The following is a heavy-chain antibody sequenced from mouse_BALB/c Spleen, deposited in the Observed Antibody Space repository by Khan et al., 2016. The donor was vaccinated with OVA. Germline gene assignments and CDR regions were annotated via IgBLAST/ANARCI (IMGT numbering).Heavy chain of an antibody. D-gene: IGHD2-4*01. J-gene: IGHJ4*01. V-gene: IGHV14-3*02. CDR3: ASGGLRGIYAMDY. Sequence: VQLKQSGAELVKPGASVKLSCTASGFNIKDTYIHWVKQRPEQGLEWIGRIDPANGNTKYDPKFQGKATITADTSSNTAYLQLSSLTSEDTAVSSCASGGLRGIYAMDYWGQGTSVTVSS. CDR1: GFNIKDTY. CDR2: IDPANGNT.